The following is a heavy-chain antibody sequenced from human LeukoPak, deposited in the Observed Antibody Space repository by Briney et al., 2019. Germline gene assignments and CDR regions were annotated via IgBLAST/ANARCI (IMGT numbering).Heavy chain of an antibody. Sequence: GGSLRLSCAASGFTVSSSYMSWVRQAPGKGLKWVSIIYGGGGNTYYADSVKGRFTISRDTSKNTLYLQMNTLRVEDTAVYYCARGVSTTNFDYWGQGTLVTVSS. CDR2: IYGGGGNT. J-gene: IGHJ4*02. D-gene: IGHD5/OR15-5a*01. CDR3: ARGVSTTNFDY. CDR1: GFTVSSSY. V-gene: IGHV3-66*02.